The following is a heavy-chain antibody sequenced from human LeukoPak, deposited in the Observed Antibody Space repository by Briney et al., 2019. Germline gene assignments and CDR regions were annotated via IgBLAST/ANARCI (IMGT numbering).Heavy chain of an antibody. CDR1: GFTVSSNY. V-gene: IGHV3-53*01. Sequence: GGSLRLSCAASGFTVSSNYMNWVRQAPGKGLEWVSVIYISGSTYYADSVKGRFTISRDNSKNTLYLQMNSLRAEDTAVYYCAKREVAAEEGTFDYWGQGTLVTVSS. CDR3: AKREVAAEEGTFDY. J-gene: IGHJ4*02. D-gene: IGHD6-13*01. CDR2: IYISGST.